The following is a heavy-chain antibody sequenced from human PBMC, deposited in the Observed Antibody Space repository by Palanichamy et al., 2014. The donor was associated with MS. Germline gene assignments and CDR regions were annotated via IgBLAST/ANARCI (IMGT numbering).Heavy chain of an antibody. Sequence: QVQLVQSGAEVKRPGASVRVSCKVSGYTLAKLSMHWVRQAPGKGLEWMGGFDPEDAETIYAQTFQGRLTMTEDTSTDTAYMELSSLKSEDTAVYYCSTGLMWFGESLAGAEDYWGQGTLVTVSS. CDR3: STGLMWFGESLAGAEDY. J-gene: IGHJ4*02. D-gene: IGHD3-10*01. CDR1: GYTLAKLS. CDR2: FDPEDAET. V-gene: IGHV1-24*01.